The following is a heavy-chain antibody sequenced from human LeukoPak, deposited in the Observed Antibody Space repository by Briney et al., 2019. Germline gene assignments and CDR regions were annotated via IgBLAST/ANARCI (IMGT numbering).Heavy chain of an antibody. J-gene: IGHJ6*03. D-gene: IGHD6-19*01. CDR2: ISGSGGST. CDR1: GSTFSSYA. Sequence: PGGSLRLSCAASGSTFSSYAMSWVRQAPGKGLEWVSDISGSGGSTYYADSVKGRFTISRDNSKNTLYLQMNSLRAEDTAVYYCAKQAGTTSYYYYYMDVWGKGTTVTVSS. V-gene: IGHV3-23*01. CDR3: AKQAGTTSYYYYYMDV.